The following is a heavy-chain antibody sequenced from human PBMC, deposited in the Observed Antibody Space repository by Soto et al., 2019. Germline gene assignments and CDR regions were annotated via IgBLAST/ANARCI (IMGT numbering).Heavy chain of an antibody. CDR3: ASRYYGSGRYPDEDY. D-gene: IGHD3-10*01. CDR1: GGSITSDNW. J-gene: IGHJ4*02. CDR2: IYHTGRT. Sequence: QVQLQESGPGLVKPSGTLSLICAVSGGSITSDNWWSWVRQPPGKGLEWIGEIYHTGRTNYNPSLKSRVTISVDKYKDQFSLKLDSVTAADTAVYYCASRYYGSGRYPDEDYWGQGVLVTVSS. V-gene: IGHV4-4*02.